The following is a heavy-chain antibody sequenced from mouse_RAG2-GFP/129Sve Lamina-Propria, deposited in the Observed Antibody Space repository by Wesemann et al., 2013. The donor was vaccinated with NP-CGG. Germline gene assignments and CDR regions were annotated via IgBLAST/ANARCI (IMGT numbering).Heavy chain of an antibody. V-gene: IGHV1-39*01. CDR3: ARSLPPYDGYYVYAMDY. D-gene: IGHD2-3*01. CDR2: INPNYGTT. CDR1: GYSFTDYN. J-gene: IGHJ4*01. Sequence: EFQLRQSGPELVKPGASVKISCKASGYSFTDYNMNWVKQSNGKSLEWIGVINPNYGTTSYNQKFKGKATLTVDQSSSTAYMQLNSLTSEDSAVYYCARSLPPYDGYYVYAMDYWGQGTSVTVSS.